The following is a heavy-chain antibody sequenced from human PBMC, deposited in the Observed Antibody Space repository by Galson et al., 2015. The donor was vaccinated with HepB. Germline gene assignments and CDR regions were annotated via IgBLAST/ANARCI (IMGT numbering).Heavy chain of an antibody. J-gene: IGHJ4*02. D-gene: IGHD2-2*01. CDR3: ARQKACSSSSCPIEY. V-gene: IGHV1-18*01. CDR2: ISGYSDNT. Sequence: LVKVSCKASGYTFTTYGISWVRQAPGQGLEWMGWISGYSDNTNYAQNLQGRITVTKDTSTSTAYMELRSLRSDDTAVYYCARQKACSSSSCPIEYWGQGTLVTVSS. CDR1: GYTFTTYG.